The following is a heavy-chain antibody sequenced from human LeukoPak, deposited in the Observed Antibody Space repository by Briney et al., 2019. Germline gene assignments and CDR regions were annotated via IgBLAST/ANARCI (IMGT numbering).Heavy chain of an antibody. Sequence: GGSLRLSCAASGFTFSSYGMHWVRQAPGKGLEWVTFIRYDGNNKYYAGSVKGRFTISRDNSKNTLYLQMNSLRAEDTAVYYCARGIIAAAEDWGQGTLVTVSS. CDR2: IRYDGNNK. J-gene: IGHJ4*02. D-gene: IGHD6-13*01. V-gene: IGHV3-30*02. CDR1: GFTFSSYG. CDR3: ARGIIAAAED.